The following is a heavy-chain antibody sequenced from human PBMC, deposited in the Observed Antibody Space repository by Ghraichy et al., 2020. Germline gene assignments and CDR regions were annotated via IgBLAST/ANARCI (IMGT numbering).Heavy chain of an antibody. Sequence: SGPTLVKPTQTLTLTCTFSGFSLTTSGVCVTWIRQPPGKALEWLAVIDWDDDKYYSTSLKTRLTISKDTSKNQVVLTMTKMNPADTATYYCARIVETDRYSSGFDYWGPGTLVTVSS. CDR1: GFSLTTSGVC. V-gene: IGHV2-70*01. CDR3: ARIVETDRYSSGFDY. CDR2: IDWDDDK. D-gene: IGHD5-18*01. J-gene: IGHJ4*02.